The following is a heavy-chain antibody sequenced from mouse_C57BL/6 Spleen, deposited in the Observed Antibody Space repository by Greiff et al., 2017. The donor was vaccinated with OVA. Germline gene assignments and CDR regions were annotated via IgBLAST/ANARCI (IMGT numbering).Heavy chain of an antibody. Sequence: VQLQQSGPELVKPGASVKISCKASGYSFTSYYIHWVKQRPGQGLEWIGWIYPGRGNTKYNEKFKGKATLTADTSSSTAYMQLSSLTSEDSAVYYCARGMIYYGNLGAMDYWGQGTSVTVSS. J-gene: IGHJ4*01. CDR1: GYSFTSYY. D-gene: IGHD2-1*01. V-gene: IGHV1-66*01. CDR2: IYPGRGNT. CDR3: ARGMIYYGNLGAMDY.